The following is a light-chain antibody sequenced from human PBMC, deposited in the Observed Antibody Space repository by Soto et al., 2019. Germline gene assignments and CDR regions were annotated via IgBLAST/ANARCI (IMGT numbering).Light chain of an antibody. J-gene: IGKJ2*01. CDR2: DVS. V-gene: IGKV1-5*01. CDR3: QHTTDFT. CDR1: SSSKW. Sequence: TQSPSTLAASVGDTVTMTCRSSSKWLAWYQKKPGKAPKLLIYDVSNLERGVPPRFSGSTSGAESTLTITGLQPDDLGTYYCQHTTDFTFGQGTKVDIK.